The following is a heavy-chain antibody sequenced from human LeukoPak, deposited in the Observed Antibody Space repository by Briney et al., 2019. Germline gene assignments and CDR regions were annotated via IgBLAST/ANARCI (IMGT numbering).Heavy chain of an antibody. CDR2: ISYDSSTI. CDR3: ATNVAVAGATGY. D-gene: IGHD6-19*01. CDR1: GFTFSSNW. V-gene: IGHV3-48*01. J-gene: IGHJ4*02. Sequence: GGSLRLSCAASGFTFSSNWMSWVRQAPGKGLEYISYISYDSSTIYYADSVKGRFTISRDNAKNSLYLQMNSLRAEDTAVYYCATNVAVAGATGYWGQGTLVTVSS.